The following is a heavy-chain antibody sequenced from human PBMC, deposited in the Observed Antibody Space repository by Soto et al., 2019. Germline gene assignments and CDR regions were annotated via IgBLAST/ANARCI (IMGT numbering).Heavy chain of an antibody. CDR2: INWDDDK. J-gene: IGHJ4*01. CDR1: GFSLTTSGVG. Sequence: QSTLKESGPTLVKPTQTLTLSCTFSGFSLTTSGVGVGWIRQPPGKALDWLALINWDDDKGSTPSLKRRLTSTDDTSKIHVALPLADPDGVDTPTYYFRHVSRGPYRVDYWGHRPPVTVAS. D-gene: IGHD4-4*01. CDR3: RHVSRGPYRVDY. V-gene: IGHV2-5*02.